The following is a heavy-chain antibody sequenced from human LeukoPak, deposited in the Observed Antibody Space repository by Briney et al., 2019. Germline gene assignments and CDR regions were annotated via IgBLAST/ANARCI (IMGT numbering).Heavy chain of an antibody. Sequence: GASVKVSCKASRYTFTGYFMHWVRQAPGQGLEWMGWINPKSGGTNYAQKFQGRVTMTRDTSISTAYMELSRLRSDDTAVYYCARVTLSAYDVDYRGQGILVTVSS. CDR1: RYTFTGYF. CDR3: ARVTLSAYDVDY. J-gene: IGHJ4*02. V-gene: IGHV1-2*02. CDR2: INPKSGGT. D-gene: IGHD5-12*01.